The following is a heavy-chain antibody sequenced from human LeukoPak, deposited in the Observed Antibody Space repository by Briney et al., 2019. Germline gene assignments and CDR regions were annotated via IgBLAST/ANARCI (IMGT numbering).Heavy chain of an antibody. D-gene: IGHD2-2*01. V-gene: IGHV1-24*01. CDR3: ATSVVVPADTYYYYYGMDV. CDR2: FDPEDGET. Sequence: ASVKVSCKVSGYTLTELSMHWVRQAPGKGLEWMGGFDPEDGETIYAQKFQGRVTMTEDTSTDTAYMELSSLRSEDTAVYYCATSVVVPADTYYYYYGMDVWGQGTTVTVSS. J-gene: IGHJ6*02. CDR1: GYTLTELS.